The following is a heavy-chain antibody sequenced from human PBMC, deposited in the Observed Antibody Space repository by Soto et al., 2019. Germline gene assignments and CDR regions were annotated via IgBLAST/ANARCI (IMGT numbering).Heavy chain of an antibody. CDR2: ISGSGGST. CDR3: AKGNLYSSSWSAKYY. J-gene: IGHJ4*02. Sequence: PGGSLRLSCASSGFTCSSYAMSLVRQAPGKGLEWVSAISGSGGSTYYADSVKGRFTISRDNSKNTLYLQMNSLRAEDTAVYYCAKGNLYSSSWSAKYYWGQGTLVTVSS. D-gene: IGHD6-13*01. CDR1: GFTCSSYA. V-gene: IGHV3-23*01.